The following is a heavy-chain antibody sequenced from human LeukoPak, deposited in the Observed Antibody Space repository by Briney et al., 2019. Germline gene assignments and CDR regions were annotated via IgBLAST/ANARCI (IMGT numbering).Heavy chain of an antibody. Sequence: SETLSLTCAVFGGSFSGYCWNWIRQPPGKGLEWIAEINHDRTTKYNPSLKSRVTISVDTSRNQFSLKLSSVTAADTAVYYCASRGYSSGWWDDAFDIWGQGTMVTVSS. J-gene: IGHJ3*02. D-gene: IGHD6-19*01. V-gene: IGHV4-34*01. CDR1: GGSFSGYC. CDR2: INHDRTT. CDR3: ASRGYSSGWWDDAFDI.